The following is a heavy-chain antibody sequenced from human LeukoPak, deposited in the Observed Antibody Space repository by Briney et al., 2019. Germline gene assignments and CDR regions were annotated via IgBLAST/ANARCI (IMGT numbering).Heavy chain of an antibody. CDR3: ARVKRWELLHYFDY. CDR1: GYTFTGYY. Sequence: ASVKVSCKASGYTFTGYYRHWVRQAPGQGLEWMGRINPNSGGTNYAQKFQGRVTMTRDTSISTAYMELSRLRSDDTAVYYCARVKRWELLHYFDYWGQGTLVTVSS. D-gene: IGHD1-26*01. V-gene: IGHV1-2*06. J-gene: IGHJ4*02. CDR2: INPNSGGT.